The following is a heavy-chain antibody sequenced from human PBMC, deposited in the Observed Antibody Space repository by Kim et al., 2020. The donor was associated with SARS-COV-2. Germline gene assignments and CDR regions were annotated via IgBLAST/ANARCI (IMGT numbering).Heavy chain of an antibody. Sequence: ASVKVSCKASGYTFTSYDINWVRQATGQGLEWMGWMNPNIGNTGYAQKFQGRVTMTRNTSISTAYMGLSSLRSEDTAVYYCARGVVGCSDYWYFDLWGRVTLVTVSS. J-gene: IGHJ2*01. CDR2: MNPNIGNT. D-gene: IGHD3-22*01. CDR1: GYTFTSYD. V-gene: IGHV1-8*01. CDR3: ARGVVGCSDYWYFDL.